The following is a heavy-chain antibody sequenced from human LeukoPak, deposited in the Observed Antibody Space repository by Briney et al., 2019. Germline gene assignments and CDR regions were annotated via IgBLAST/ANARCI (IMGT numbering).Heavy chain of an antibody. Sequence: PSETLSLTCTVSGGSISSSSYYWGWIRQPPGKGLEWIGSIYYSGSTYYNPSLKSRVTISVDTSKNQFSLKLSSVTAADTAVYYCAPQFGLLNWFDPWGQGTLVTVSS. V-gene: IGHV4-39*07. CDR1: GGSISSSSYY. CDR3: APQFGLLNWFDP. CDR2: IYYSGST. J-gene: IGHJ5*02. D-gene: IGHD1-26*01.